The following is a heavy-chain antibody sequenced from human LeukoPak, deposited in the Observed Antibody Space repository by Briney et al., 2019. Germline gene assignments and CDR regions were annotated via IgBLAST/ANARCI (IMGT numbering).Heavy chain of an antibody. Sequence: GGSLRLSCAASGFTFSGYWMHWVRQAPGKGLVWVSRINTDGSSTRYADSVKGRFTISRDNAKNTLYLQMNSLRAEDTAVYYCAKAAGYSTSWSAYWGQGTLVTVSS. D-gene: IGHD6-13*01. CDR3: AKAAGYSTSWSAY. CDR1: GFTFSGYW. CDR2: INTDGSST. J-gene: IGHJ4*02. V-gene: IGHV3-74*01.